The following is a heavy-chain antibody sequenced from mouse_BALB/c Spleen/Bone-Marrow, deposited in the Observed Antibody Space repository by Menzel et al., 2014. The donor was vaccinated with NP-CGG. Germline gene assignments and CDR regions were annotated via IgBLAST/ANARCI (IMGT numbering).Heavy chain of an antibody. J-gene: IGHJ2*01. CDR1: GYAFSNYW. Sequence: VQLKESGAELVRPGSSVKISCKASGYAFSNYWRNWVKRRPGQGLEWIGQIYPGDGDTNYNGKFKGKATLTADKSSSTAYMQLSSLTSEDSAVYFCARGRGWYFDYWGQGTPLTVSS. D-gene: IGHD2-3*01. CDR2: IYPGDGDT. CDR3: ARGRGWYFDY. V-gene: IGHV1-80*01.